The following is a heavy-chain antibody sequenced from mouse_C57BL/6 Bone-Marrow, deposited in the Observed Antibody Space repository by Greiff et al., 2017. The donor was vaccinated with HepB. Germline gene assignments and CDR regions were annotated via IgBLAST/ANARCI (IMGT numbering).Heavy chain of an antibody. J-gene: IGHJ2*01. CDR3: AREDYAPYCFDY. CDR1: GYTFTSYW. CDR2: IDPSDSYT. D-gene: IGHD2-4*01. V-gene: IGHV1-59*01. Sequence: QVQLQQPGAELVRPGPSVKLSCKASGYTFTSYWMHWVKQRPGQGLEWIGVIDPSDSYTNYNQKFKGKATLTVDTSSSTAYMQLSSLTSEDSAVYYCAREDYAPYCFDYWGQGTTLTVSS.